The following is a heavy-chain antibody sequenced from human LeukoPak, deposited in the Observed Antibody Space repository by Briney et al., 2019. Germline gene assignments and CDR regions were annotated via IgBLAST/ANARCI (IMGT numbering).Heavy chain of an antibody. V-gene: IGHV3-21*01. CDR1: GFTFSSYS. Sequence: GGSLRLSCAASGFTFSSYSMNWGRQAPGKGLEWVSSISSSSSYIYYADSVKGRFTISRDNAKNSLYLQMNSLRAEDTAVYYCASSHGAGGLRTPRFYYFDYWGQGTLVTVSS. J-gene: IGHJ4*02. D-gene: IGHD4-17*01. CDR2: ISSSSSYI. CDR3: ASSHGAGGLRTPRFYYFDY.